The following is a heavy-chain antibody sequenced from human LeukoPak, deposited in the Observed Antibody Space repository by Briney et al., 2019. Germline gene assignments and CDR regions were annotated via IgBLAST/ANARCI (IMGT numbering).Heavy chain of an antibody. CDR2: INHSGST. CDR1: GGSFSGYY. Sequence: SETLSLTCAVYGGSFSGYYWSWIRQPPGKGLEWIGEINHSGSTNYNPSLKSRVTISVDTSKNQISLKLSSVTAADTAVYYCARGRRYSSSTISPWGQGTLVTVSS. D-gene: IGHD6-13*01. V-gene: IGHV4-34*01. CDR3: ARGRRYSSSTISP. J-gene: IGHJ5*02.